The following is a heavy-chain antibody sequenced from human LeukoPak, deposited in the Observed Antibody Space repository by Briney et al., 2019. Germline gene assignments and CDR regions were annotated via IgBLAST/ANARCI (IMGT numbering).Heavy chain of an antibody. Sequence: GGSLRLSCAASGFTFSSYEMNWVRQAPGKGLEWVSYISSSGSTIYYADSVKGRFTISRDNAENSLYLQMSSLRAEDTAVYYWARESWATDYWGQGTLVTVSS. CDR2: ISSSGSTI. CDR1: GFTFSSYE. D-gene: IGHD3-10*01. CDR3: ARESWATDY. J-gene: IGHJ4*02. V-gene: IGHV3-48*03.